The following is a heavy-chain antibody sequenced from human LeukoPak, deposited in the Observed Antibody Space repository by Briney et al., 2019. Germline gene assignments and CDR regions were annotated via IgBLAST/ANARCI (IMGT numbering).Heavy chain of an antibody. J-gene: IGHJ5*02. CDR2: INHSGST. Sequence: SETLSLTCAVYGGSFSGYYWSWIRQPPGEGLEWIGEINHSGSTNYNPYLKSRVTISVDTSKNKFYLKLSSVTAADTTVHYCAERGAYHYYDSSGYYCQDWFDPWGQGTLVTVSS. V-gene: IGHV4-34*01. CDR3: AERGAYHYYDSSGYYCQDWFDP. D-gene: IGHD3-22*01. CDR1: GGSFSGYY.